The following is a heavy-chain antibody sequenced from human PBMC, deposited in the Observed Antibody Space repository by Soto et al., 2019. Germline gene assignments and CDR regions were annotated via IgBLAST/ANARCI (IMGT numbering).Heavy chain of an antibody. CDR2: IKQGGNEK. CDR1: GFSFSTYL. D-gene: IGHD3-16*01. J-gene: IGHJ6*02. V-gene: IGHV3-7*01. Sequence: RGGSLRLSCAASGFSFSTYLMSWVRQAPGKGLEWVANIKQGGNEKFYVDSVKGRFTISRDNDKKSLYLQMDSLRVEDTAVYYCVGALTYEVPYYYYGMDVWGQGTTVTVS. CDR3: VGALTYEVPYYYYGMDV.